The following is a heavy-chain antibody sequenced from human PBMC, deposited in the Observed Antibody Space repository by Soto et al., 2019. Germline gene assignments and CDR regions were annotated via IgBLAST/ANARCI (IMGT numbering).Heavy chain of an antibody. D-gene: IGHD3-16*01. J-gene: IGHJ4*02. CDR3: ARGWGLVS. Sequence: QMEQSGAEVRKPGSSVKVSCKPSDSSLTSYPMAWVRQAPGQGFEWMGGIIPIHGTTEYAQKFQGRVTITADESTNRATLELTGLTSDDTAVYYCARGWGLVSWGQGTLVTVSS. V-gene: IGHV1-69*01. CDR1: DSSLTSYP. CDR2: IIPIHGTT.